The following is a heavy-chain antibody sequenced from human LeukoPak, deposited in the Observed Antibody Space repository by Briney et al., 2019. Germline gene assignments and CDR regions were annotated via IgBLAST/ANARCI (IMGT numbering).Heavy chain of an antibody. D-gene: IGHD3-22*01. CDR1: GYTFTSYY. Sequence: ASVKVSCKASGYTFTSYYMHWVRQAPGQGLEWMGIINPSGGSTSYAQKFQGRVTMTRDTSTSTVYMELSSLRSEDTAVYYCARDQAYYDSSGYPDYWGQGTLVTVSS. V-gene: IGHV1-46*01. CDR2: INPSGGST. J-gene: IGHJ4*02. CDR3: ARDQAYYDSSGYPDY.